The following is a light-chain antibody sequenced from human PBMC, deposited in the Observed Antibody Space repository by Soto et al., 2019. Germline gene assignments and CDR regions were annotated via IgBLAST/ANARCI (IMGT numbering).Light chain of an antibody. CDR2: TDD. CDR3: YSYGGDTTYV. Sequence: QSALTQPASVSGSPGQSITISCTGTSSDVGSYKLVSWYQQYPGKAPKLIIYTDDKRPPGVSNRFSGSRSSNTASLTISGLQPEDEADYYCYSYGGDTTYVSGTGTKVTVL. CDR1: SSDVGSYKL. V-gene: IGLV2-23*01. J-gene: IGLJ1*01.